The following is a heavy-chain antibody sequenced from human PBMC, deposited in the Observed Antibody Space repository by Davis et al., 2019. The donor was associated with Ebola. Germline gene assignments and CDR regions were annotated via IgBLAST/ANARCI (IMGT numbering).Heavy chain of an antibody. CDR3: ARGSYYYYYMDV. Sequence: PSETLSLTCTVSGGSISSYYWSWIRQPAGKGLEWIGRIYTSGSTNYNPSLKRRVTISVDTSKNQFSLKLSAVTAADTAVYYCARGSYYYYYMDVWGKGTTVTVSS. V-gene: IGHV4-4*07. CDR2: IYTSGST. J-gene: IGHJ6*03. CDR1: GGSISSYY.